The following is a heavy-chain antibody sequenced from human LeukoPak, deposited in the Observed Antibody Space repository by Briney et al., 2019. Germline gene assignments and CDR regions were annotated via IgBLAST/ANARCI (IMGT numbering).Heavy chain of an antibody. CDR2: ISYDGSNK. CDR1: GFTFSSYA. Sequence: GSLRLSCAASGFTFSSYAMNWVRQAPGKGLEWVAVISYDGSNKYYADSVKGRFTISRDNSKNTLYLQMNSLRAEDTAVYYCAKDRLRYSSGWYYFDYWGQGTLVTVSS. V-gene: IGHV3-30*18. J-gene: IGHJ4*02. CDR3: AKDRLRYSSGWYYFDY. D-gene: IGHD6-19*01.